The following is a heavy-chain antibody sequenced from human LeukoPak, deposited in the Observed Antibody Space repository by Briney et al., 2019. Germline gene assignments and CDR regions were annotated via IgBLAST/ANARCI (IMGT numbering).Heavy chain of an antibody. Sequence: GGSLRLSRAATGSTLSSYSMNWVRQAPGKGLEWVSHISISGSTTHYADSVRGRFTISRDSAKNSLYLQMNSLRAEDTAVYYCSTAKFDYWGQGTLLTVSS. CDR2: ISISGSTT. J-gene: IGHJ4*02. V-gene: IGHV3-48*01. CDR3: STAKFDY. CDR1: GSTLSSYS.